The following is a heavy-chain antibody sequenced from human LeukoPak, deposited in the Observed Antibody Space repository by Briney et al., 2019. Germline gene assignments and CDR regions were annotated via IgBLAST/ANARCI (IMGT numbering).Heavy chain of an antibody. CDR2: ISSSSSDI. V-gene: IGHV3-21*01. CDR3: ARAAAGNRGWDWYYFDY. Sequence: GGSLRLSCAASGFTFSSYSMNWVRQAPGKGLEWVSSISSSSSDIYYADSVKGRFTISRDNAKNSLFLQMNNLRAEDTAVYYCARAAAGNRGWDWYYFDYWGQGTLVSVSS. J-gene: IGHJ4*02. D-gene: IGHD6-13*01. CDR1: GFTFSSYS.